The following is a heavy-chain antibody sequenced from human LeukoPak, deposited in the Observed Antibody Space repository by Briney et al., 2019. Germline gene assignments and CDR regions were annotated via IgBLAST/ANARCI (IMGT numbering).Heavy chain of an antibody. CDR2: MSPDSGDT. Sequence: ASVNVSCKASGYTFTDYYINWVRQAPGQGLEWMGWMSPDSGDTGYAHKFQGRVTITRNTSITTAYMELRSLTFEDTAVYYCARVRLRNGYNWFDPWGQGTLVTVSS. V-gene: IGHV1-8*03. CDR3: ARVRLRNGYNWFDP. CDR1: GYTFTDYY. J-gene: IGHJ5*02. D-gene: IGHD3-3*01.